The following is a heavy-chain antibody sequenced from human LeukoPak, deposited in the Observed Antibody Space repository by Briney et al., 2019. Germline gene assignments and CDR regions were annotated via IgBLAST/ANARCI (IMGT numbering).Heavy chain of an antibody. CDR3: ARCGYSYGPDGDTDFDY. V-gene: IGHV4-4*02. CDR1: GGSISSSNW. J-gene: IGHJ4*02. Sequence: PSETLSLTCAVSGGSISSSNWWSWVRQPPGKGLEWIGEIYHSGSTNYNPSLKSRVTISVDTSKNQFSLKLSSVTAADTAVYYCARCGYSYGPDGDTDFDYWGQGTLVTVSS. CDR2: IYHSGST. D-gene: IGHD5-18*01.